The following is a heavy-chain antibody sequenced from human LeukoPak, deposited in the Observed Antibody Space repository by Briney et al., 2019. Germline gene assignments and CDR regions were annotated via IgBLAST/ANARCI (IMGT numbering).Heavy chain of an antibody. CDR1: GFTFSSYA. Sequence: GGSLRLSCAASGFTFSSYAMSWVRQAPGKGLEWVSAISGSGGSTYYADSVKGRFTISRDNSKNTLYLQMNSLRAEDTAVYYCAKEGHYYDSSGYYYDVFDYWGQGTLVTVSS. V-gene: IGHV3-23*01. J-gene: IGHJ4*02. D-gene: IGHD3-22*01. CDR3: AKEGHYYDSSGYYYDVFDY. CDR2: ISGSGGST.